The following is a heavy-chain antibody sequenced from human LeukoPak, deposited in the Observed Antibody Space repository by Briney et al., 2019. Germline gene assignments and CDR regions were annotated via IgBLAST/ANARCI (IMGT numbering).Heavy chain of an antibody. Sequence: GGSLRLSCATSGFIFSRYWMSWVRQAPGKGLEWVANINQDESEKNYVDSVKGRFTISRDNAKNSLDLQMNSLRAEDTAVYYCARDGRGAFEYWGQGILVTVSS. CDR1: GFIFSRYW. CDR2: INQDESEK. J-gene: IGHJ4*02. D-gene: IGHD3-10*01. CDR3: ARDGRGAFEY. V-gene: IGHV3-7*01.